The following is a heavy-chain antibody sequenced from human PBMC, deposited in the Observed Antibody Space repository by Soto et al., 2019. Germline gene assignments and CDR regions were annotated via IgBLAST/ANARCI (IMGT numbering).Heavy chain of an antibody. CDR2: IYYSGST. CDR1: GGSISSRGYY. J-gene: IGHJ5*02. V-gene: IGHV4-39*01. CDR3: APPNSSHP. Sequence: SETLSLTCTVSGGSISSRGYYWGWIRQPPGKGLEWIGTIYYSGSTYYNPSLKSRVTISVDTSKNQFSLKLSSVTAADTAVYYRAPPNSSHPSGQAPLLTLSS.